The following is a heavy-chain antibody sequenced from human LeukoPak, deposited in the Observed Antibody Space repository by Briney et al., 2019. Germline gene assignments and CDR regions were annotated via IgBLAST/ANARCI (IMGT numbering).Heavy chain of an antibody. D-gene: IGHD1-26*01. Sequence: GGSPRLSCAASGFSFSNYAMSWVRQAPGKGLEWVSAIGGGGGNTYYADSVKGRFTISRDNSKNTLYLQVNSLRAEDTAVYYCAKGGKWDVTPFDYWGQGTLVTVSS. J-gene: IGHJ4*02. CDR1: GFSFSNYA. V-gene: IGHV3-23*01. CDR2: IGGGGGNT. CDR3: AKGGKWDVTPFDY.